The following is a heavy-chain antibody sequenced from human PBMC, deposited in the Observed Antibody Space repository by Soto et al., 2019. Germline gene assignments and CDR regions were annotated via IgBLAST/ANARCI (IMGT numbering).Heavy chain of an antibody. Sequence: QVQLVESGGGVVQPGRSLRLSCAASGFTFSSYAMHWVRQAPGKGLEWVAVISYDGSNKYYADSVKGRFTISRDNSKNTLYLQMNSLRAEDTAVYYCARGGQLLYKRYGMDVWGQGTTVTVSS. CDR2: ISYDGSNK. J-gene: IGHJ6*02. CDR3: ARGGQLLYKRYGMDV. CDR1: GFTFSSYA. D-gene: IGHD2-2*02. V-gene: IGHV3-30-3*01.